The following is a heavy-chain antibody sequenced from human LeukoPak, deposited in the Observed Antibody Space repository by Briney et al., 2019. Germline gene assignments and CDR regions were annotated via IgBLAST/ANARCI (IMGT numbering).Heavy chain of an antibody. Sequence: GGSLRLSCAASGFSFSSYGMHWVRQAPGKGLEWVAVMSYDGSKEYYADSVKGRFTISRDNSKNTLYLQMNSLRAEDTAVYYCAKPPYDSSGYYQSTFDYWGQGTLVAVSS. D-gene: IGHD3-22*01. CDR1: GFSFSSYG. J-gene: IGHJ4*02. CDR2: MSYDGSKE. CDR3: AKPPYDSSGYYQSTFDY. V-gene: IGHV3-30*18.